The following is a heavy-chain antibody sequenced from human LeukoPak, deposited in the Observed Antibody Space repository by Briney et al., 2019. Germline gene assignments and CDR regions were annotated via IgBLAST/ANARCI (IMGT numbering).Heavy chain of an antibody. CDR3: AKVVLAAAMN. J-gene: IGHJ4*02. V-gene: IGHV3-23*01. CDR2: ISGSAGST. CDR1: RFTFSSYA. Sequence: GASLRLSCAASRFTFSSYAMGWVRQAPGKGLEWVSAISGSAGSTYYADSLRGRFTISRDNSKNTLFLQMNSLRADDTAIYYCAKVVLAAAMNWGQGTLVTVSS. D-gene: IGHD6-13*01.